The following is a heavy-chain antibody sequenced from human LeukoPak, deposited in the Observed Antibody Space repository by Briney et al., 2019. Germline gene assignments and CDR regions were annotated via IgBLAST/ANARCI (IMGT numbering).Heavy chain of an antibody. J-gene: IGHJ5*02. D-gene: IGHD2-2*01. Sequence: SETLSLTCTVSGGSISSYYWSWTRQPPGKGLEWIGYIYYSGSTNYNPSLKSRVTISVDTSKNQFSLRLSSVTAADTAVYYCARVRCSSTSCYGGTHWFDPWGQGTLVTVSS. CDR3: ARVRCSSTSCYGGTHWFDP. CDR1: GGSISSYY. CDR2: IYYSGST. V-gene: IGHV4-59*01.